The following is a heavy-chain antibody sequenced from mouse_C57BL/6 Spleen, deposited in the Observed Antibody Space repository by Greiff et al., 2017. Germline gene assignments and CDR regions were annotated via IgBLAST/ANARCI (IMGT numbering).Heavy chain of an antibody. CDR2: YYPRSGNT. V-gene: IGHV1-81*01. CDR1: GYTFTSYG. J-gene: IGHJ4*01. Sequence: QVQLQQSGAELARPGASVKLSCKASGYTFTSYGISWVKQRTGQGLEWIGEYYPRSGNTYYNEKFKGKATLTADKSSSTAYMELRSLTSEDSAVYFCARSDYDEGYAMDYWGQGTSVTVSS. D-gene: IGHD2-4*01. CDR3: ARSDYDEGYAMDY.